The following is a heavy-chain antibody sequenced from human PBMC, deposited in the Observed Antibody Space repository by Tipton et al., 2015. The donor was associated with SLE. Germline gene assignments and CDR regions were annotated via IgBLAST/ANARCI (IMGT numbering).Heavy chain of an antibody. CDR3: ARAPLYSSSWYIPGGDAFDI. CDR2: IYYSGST. J-gene: IGHJ3*02. D-gene: IGHD6-13*01. Sequence: TLSLTCTVSGGSISRGSYYWTWIRQPPGKGLEWIGYIYYSGSTNYNPSLKSRVTISVDTSKNQFSLKLSSVTAADTAVYYCARAPLYSSSWYIPGGDAFDIWGQGTMVTVSS. V-gene: IGHV4-61*01. CDR1: GGSISRGSYY.